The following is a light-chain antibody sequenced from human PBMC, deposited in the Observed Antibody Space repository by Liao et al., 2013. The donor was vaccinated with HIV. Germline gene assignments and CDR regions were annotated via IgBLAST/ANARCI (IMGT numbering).Light chain of an antibody. CDR1: KLGDKY. V-gene: IGLV3-1*01. Sequence: SYELTQPPSVSVSPGQTASITCSGDKLGDKYASWYQQKPGQSPVLVIYQDSKRPSGIPGRFSASNSGNTATLTIFGTQSLDEADYYCQTWDSTSFVVFGGGTKLTVL. J-gene: IGLJ2*01. CDR3: QTWDSTSFVV. CDR2: QDS.